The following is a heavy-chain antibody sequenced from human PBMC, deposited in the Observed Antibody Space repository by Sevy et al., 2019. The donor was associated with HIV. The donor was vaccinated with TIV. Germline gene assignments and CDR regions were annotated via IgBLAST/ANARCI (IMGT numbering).Heavy chain of an antibody. D-gene: IGHD3-16*01. CDR1: GGSFSAYY. J-gene: IGHJ4*02. CDR3: ARPGGDL. CDR2: INHSGSA. V-gene: IGHV4-34*01. Sequence: SETLSLTCAVYGGSFSAYYWSWIRQAPGQGLEWIGDINHSGSANYNPSLKSRVTISVDTTKSQCSLKLSSVTAADTAVYYCARPGGDLWGRGTLVTVSS.